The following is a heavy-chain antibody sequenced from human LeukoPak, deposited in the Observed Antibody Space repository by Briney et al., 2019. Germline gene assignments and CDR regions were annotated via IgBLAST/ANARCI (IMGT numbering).Heavy chain of an antibody. CDR2: INPNSGDT. V-gene: IGHV1-2*02. J-gene: IGHJ4*02. Sequence: GASVKVSCKASGYIFTAHYMHWVRQAPGQGLEWMGWINPNSGDTKYAQKFQGRVTMTRDTSTSTADLELKSLIYDDTAVYYCARAEAIDYWGQGTLVTVSS. CDR1: GYIFTAHY. CDR3: ARAEAIDY.